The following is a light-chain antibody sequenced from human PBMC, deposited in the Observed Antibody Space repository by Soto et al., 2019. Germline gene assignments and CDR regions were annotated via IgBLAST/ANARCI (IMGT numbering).Light chain of an antibody. J-gene: IGKJ1*01. CDR3: QQYGDSPQT. V-gene: IGKV3-20*01. Sequence: EIVLTQSPDTLSLSPGERATLSCRASQSVTYDQLAWYRQTPGQAPRLLIYGASSRAAGIPDRFSGSGSGTDFTLTITRLEPEDFAVYYCQQYGDSPQTFGPGTKVDIK. CDR1: QSVTYDQ. CDR2: GAS.